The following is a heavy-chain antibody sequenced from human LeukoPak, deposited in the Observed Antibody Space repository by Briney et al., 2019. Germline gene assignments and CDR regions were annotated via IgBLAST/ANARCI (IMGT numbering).Heavy chain of an antibody. CDR3: AKGSSSGKDYYYYYYMDV. V-gene: IGHV3-30*04. J-gene: IGHJ6*03. CDR1: GFIFSSYA. D-gene: IGHD6-6*01. Sequence: QPGRSLRLSCAASGFIFSSYAMHWVRQAPGKGLEWVAVISYDGSNKYYADSVKGRFTISRDNSKNTLYLQMNSLRAEDTAVYYCAKGSSSGKDYYYYYYMDVWGKGTTVTVSS. CDR2: ISYDGSNK.